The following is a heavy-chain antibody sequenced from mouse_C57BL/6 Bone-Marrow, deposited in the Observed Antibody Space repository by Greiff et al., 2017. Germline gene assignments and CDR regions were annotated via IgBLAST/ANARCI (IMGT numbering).Heavy chain of an antibody. CDR1: GYTFTSYW. V-gene: IGHV1-50*01. Sequence: QVQLQQPGAELVKPGASVKLSCKASGYTFTSYWMQWVKQRPGQGLEWIGEIDPSDSYTNYTQKFKGKATLTVDTSSSKAYLQLSSLTSEDSAVYYCAREEGAYYGSSWGDYWGQGTTLTVSS. CDR3: AREEGAYYGSSWGDY. J-gene: IGHJ2*01. CDR2: IDPSDSYT. D-gene: IGHD1-1*01.